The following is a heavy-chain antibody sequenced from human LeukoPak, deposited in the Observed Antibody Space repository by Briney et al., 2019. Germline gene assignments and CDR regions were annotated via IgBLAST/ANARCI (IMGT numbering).Heavy chain of an antibody. CDR2: IYTSGST. D-gene: IGHD6-13*01. V-gene: IGHV4-61*02. Sequence: PSETLSLTCTVSGGSISSGSYYWSWIRQPAGKGLEWIGRIYTSGSTNYNPSLKSRVTISVDTSKNQFSLKLSSVTAADTAVYYCARVSPPGSRSWSYYMDVWGKGTTVTISS. CDR1: GGSISSGSYY. J-gene: IGHJ6*03. CDR3: ARVSPPGSRSWSYYMDV.